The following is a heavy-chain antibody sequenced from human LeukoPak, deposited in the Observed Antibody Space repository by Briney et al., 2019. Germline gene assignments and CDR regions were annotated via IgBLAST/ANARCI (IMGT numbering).Heavy chain of an antibody. D-gene: IGHD5-24*01. V-gene: IGHV1-8*02. CDR3: ARATPGGLHGYSFDY. CDR1: GYTFKNYD. J-gene: IGHJ4*02. CDR2: MNPNSGNT. Sequence: ASVKVSCKASGYTFKNYDINWVRQATGQGLEWMGWMNPNSGNTGFAQKFQDRVSMTRDTSINTAYMELTSLRSGDTAVYYCARATPGGLHGYSFDYWGQGTVVTVYS.